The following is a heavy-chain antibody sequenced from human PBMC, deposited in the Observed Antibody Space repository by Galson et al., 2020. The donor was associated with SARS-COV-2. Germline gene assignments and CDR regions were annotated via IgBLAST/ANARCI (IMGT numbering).Heavy chain of an antibody. D-gene: IGHD3-16*02. CDR1: GYTFTSYG. Sequence: ASVKVSCKASGYTFTSYGISWVRQAPGQGLEWVGWISSYNGETNYAQKVKGRVTMTTDTSTSTAYMELRSLRSDDTAVYYCVRDEYVWGSFRSDAVEFWGHGTMVTVSA. CDR2: ISSYNGET. J-gene: IGHJ3*01. CDR3: VRDEYVWGSFRSDAVEF. V-gene: IGHV1-18*01.